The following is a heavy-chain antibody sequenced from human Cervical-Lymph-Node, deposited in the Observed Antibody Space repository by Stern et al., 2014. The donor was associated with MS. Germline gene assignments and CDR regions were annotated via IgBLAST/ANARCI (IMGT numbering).Heavy chain of an antibody. J-gene: IGHJ4*02. CDR1: GGSFNSLD. Sequence: QVQLVESWPEVKKPESSVKVSCKASGGSFNSLDINWVRQAPGQGIEWLGGVTPMFGTVNYAKNFQGRVTFTADESTSTAYMELSSLRSEDTAVYYCARHQGGIAANWGQGTLVTVSS. CDR2: VTPMFGTV. V-gene: IGHV1-69*01. D-gene: IGHD6-13*01. CDR3: ARHQGGIAAN.